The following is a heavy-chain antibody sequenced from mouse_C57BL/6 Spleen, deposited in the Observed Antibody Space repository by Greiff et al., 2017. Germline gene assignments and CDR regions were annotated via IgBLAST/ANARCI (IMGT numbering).Heavy chain of an antibody. J-gene: IGHJ4*01. V-gene: IGHV1-53*01. CDR3: ARYPPTTVVATDYAMDY. Sequence: QVQLQQPGAELVKPGASVKLSCKASGYTFTSYWMHWVKQRPGQGLEWIGNINPSNGGTNYNEKFKSKATLTVDKSSSTAYMQLSSLTSEDSAVYYCARYPPTTVVATDYAMDYWGQGTSDTVSS. CDR2: INPSNGGT. D-gene: IGHD1-1*01. CDR1: GYTFTSYW.